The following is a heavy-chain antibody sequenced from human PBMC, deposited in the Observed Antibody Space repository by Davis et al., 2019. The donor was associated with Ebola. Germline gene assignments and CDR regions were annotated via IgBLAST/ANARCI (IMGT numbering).Heavy chain of an antibody. CDR2: IIPIFGTA. D-gene: IGHD6-19*01. V-gene: IGHV1-69*06. J-gene: IGHJ4*02. CDR1: GGTFSSYA. Sequence: AASVKVSCKASGGTFSSYAISWVRQAPGQGLEWMGGIIPIFGTANYAQKFQGRVTITADKSTSTAYMDLSSLRSEDTAVYYCTTQWLVLFARDYWGQGTLVTVSS. CDR3: TTQWLVLFARDY.